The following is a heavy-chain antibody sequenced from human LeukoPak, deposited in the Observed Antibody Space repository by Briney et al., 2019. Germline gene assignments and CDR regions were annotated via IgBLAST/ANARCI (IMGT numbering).Heavy chain of an antibody. V-gene: IGHV4-30-2*01. CDR3: AREGVVGAYGHFDY. D-gene: IGHD2-15*01. J-gene: IGHJ4*02. Sequence: SQTLSLTCTVSGGSISSGGYYWSWIRQPPGKELEWIGEINHSGSTNYKPSLKSRVTISVDTSKNQFSLKLSSVTAADTAVYYCAREGVVGAYGHFDYWGQGTLVTVSS. CDR1: GGSISSGGYY. CDR2: INHSGST.